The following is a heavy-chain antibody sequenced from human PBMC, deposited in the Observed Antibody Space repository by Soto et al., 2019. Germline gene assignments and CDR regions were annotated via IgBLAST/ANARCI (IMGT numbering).Heavy chain of an antibody. CDR3: VRKQNYNFDC. CDR2: ISWNSGSI. V-gene: IGHV3-9*01. CDR1: GFTFDDYA. J-gene: IGHJ4*02. Sequence: PGGSLRLSCAASGFTFDDYAMHWVRQAPGKGLEWVSGISWNSGSIGYADSVKGRFTISRDNAKNTLYLQMDSLRADDTAVYFCVRKQNYNFDCWGQGTLVTVSS. D-gene: IGHD3-10*01.